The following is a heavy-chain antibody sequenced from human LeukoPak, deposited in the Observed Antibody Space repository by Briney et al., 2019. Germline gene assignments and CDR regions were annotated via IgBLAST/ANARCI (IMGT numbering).Heavy chain of an antibody. CDR2: IKQDGSEK. CDR1: GFTFSSYW. Sequence: GGSLRLSCAASGFTFSSYWTSWVRQAPGKGLEWVANIKQDGSEKYYVDSVKGRFTISRDNAKNSLYLQMNSLRAEDTAVYYCARYSYGYFDYWGQGTLVTVSS. V-gene: IGHV3-7*01. J-gene: IGHJ4*02. D-gene: IGHD5-18*01. CDR3: ARYSYGYFDY.